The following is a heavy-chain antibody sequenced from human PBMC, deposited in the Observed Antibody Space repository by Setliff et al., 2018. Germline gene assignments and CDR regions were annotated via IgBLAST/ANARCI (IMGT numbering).Heavy chain of an antibody. CDR1: GFTFNDYG. V-gene: IGHV3-20*04. CDR2: IDWNGGRI. CDR3: AKDRVPDGVWDFDY. D-gene: IGHD2-15*01. J-gene: IGHJ4*02. Sequence: PGGSLRLSCAASGFTFNDYGLTWLRRVPGKGLEWVSGIDWNGGRIGYADSVKGRFTISRDNSRNVVYLQMNSLRVEDTALYYCAKDRVPDGVWDFDYWGQGTLVTVSS.